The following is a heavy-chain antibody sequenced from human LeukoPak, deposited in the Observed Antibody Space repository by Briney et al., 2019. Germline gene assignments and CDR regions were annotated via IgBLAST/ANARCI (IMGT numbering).Heavy chain of an antibody. CDR1: GFTFSRYW. J-gene: IGHJ4*02. V-gene: IGHV3-7*01. D-gene: IGHD3-10*01. CDR3: ARAIRGSAVDTGDR. Sequence: GGSLRLSCAASGFTFSRYWMRWVRQAPGKGLQGVANIKNDGSEEYYVDSVKGRFTISRDNARNSLFLQMNSLTVEDTAVYYCARAIRGSAVDTGDRWGQGTLVTVSS. CDR2: IKNDGSEE.